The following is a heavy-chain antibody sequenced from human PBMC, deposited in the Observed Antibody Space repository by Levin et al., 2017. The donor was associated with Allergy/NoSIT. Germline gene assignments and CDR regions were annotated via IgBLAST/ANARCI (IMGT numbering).Heavy chain of an antibody. CDR3: AKRSVGNTYYFDY. V-gene: IGHV3-23*01. Sequence: GESLKISCAASGFTFSNYGMSWVRQAPGKGLEWVSTFTGGGGSTYYADSVKGRFTISRDNSENTLYLQMNSLRAEDTAVYHCAKRSVGNTYYFDYWGQGTLVTVSS. D-gene: IGHD2/OR15-2a*01. CDR1: GFTFSNYG. J-gene: IGHJ4*02. CDR2: FTGGGGST.